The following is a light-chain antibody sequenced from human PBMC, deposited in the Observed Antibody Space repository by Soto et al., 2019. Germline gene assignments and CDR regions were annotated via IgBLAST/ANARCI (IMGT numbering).Light chain of an antibody. Sequence: EIVLTQSPATLSLSPGERATLSCRASQSVSSYLAWYQQKPGQAPRLLIFGASTRATSIPARFTGSRSGTEFTLTITSLQSEDFAVYYCQQYNTWPRTFGQGTKVDI. CDR3: QQYNTWPRT. CDR2: GAS. CDR1: QSVSSY. V-gene: IGKV3-15*01. J-gene: IGKJ1*01.